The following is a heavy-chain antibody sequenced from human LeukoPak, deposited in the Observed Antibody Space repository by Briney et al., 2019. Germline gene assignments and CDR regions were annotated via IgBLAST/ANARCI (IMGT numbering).Heavy chain of an antibody. CDR3: ARDPGYCYDSSGYQTFDY. J-gene: IGHJ4*02. Sequence: SVKVSCKASGGTFSSYAISWVRQAPGQGLEWMGRIIPIFGTANYAQKFQGRVTITTDESTSTAYMELSSLRSEDTAVYYCARDPGYCYDSSGYQTFDYWGQGTLVTVSS. CDR1: GGTFSSYA. CDR2: IIPIFGTA. D-gene: IGHD3-22*01. V-gene: IGHV1-69*05.